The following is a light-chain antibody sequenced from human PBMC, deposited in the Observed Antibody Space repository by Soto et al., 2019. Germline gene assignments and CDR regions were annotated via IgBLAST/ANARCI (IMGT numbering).Light chain of an antibody. CDR3: QHYYSSWT. Sequence: DIVMTQSPDSLAVSLGERATINCKSSQNNKNYLAWYQQKAGQPPKLIIDWASTRASGVPDRFSGSGSGTDFTLTISSPQAEDVAVYYCQHYYSSWTFGQGTKVDIK. CDR1: QNNKNY. J-gene: IGKJ1*01. V-gene: IGKV4-1*01. CDR2: WAS.